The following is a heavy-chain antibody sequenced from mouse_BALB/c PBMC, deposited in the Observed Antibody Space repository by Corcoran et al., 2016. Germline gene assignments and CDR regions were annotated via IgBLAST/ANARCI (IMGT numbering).Heavy chain of an antibody. D-gene: IGHD2-10*01. J-gene: IGHJ3*01. CDR1: GYTFTNYG. Sequence: QIQLVQSGPELKKPGETVKISCKASGYTFTNYGMNWVKQAPGKGLKWMGWINTYTGEPTYADDFKGRFAFSLETSASTAYLQINNLKNEDMATYFCARLAYYGNSGWFAYWGQGTLVTVSA. CDR2: INTYTGEP. V-gene: IGHV9-1*02. CDR3: ARLAYYGNSGWFAY.